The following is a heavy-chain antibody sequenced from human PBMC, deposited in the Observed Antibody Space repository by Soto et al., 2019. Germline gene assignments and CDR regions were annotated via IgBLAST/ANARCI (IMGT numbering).Heavy chain of an antibody. V-gene: IGHV4-39*01. D-gene: IGHD6-19*01. CDR3: ARHLKAVAAAMVY. CDR2: IHYSGTT. CDR1: GDSISDTIYY. J-gene: IGHJ4*02. Sequence: SETLSLTCRVSGDSISDTIYYWGWVRQSPGKGLEWIGSIHYSGTTQFHPSLKTRVTISVDTSKNEFSLRLRSVTAADTAVYFCARHLKAVAAAMVYGGQGILVKVSS.